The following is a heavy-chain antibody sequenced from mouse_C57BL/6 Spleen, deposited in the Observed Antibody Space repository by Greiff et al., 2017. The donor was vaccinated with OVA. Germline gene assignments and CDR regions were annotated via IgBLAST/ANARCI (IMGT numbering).Heavy chain of an antibody. Sequence: VKLQESGAELVRPGASVTLSCKASGYTFTDYEMHWVKQTPVNGLEWIGAIDPETGGTAYNQKFKGKTILTAYKSSITAYMELRSLTSEDSSVYYCTRGCTTGSCYFDYWGQGTTLTVSS. J-gene: IGHJ2*01. CDR2: IDPETGGT. CDR1: GYTFTDYE. CDR3: TRGCTTGSCYFDY. D-gene: IGHD2-14*01. V-gene: IGHV1-15*01.